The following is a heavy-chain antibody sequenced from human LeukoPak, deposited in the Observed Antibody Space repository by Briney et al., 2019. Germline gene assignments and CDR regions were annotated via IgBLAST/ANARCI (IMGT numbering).Heavy chain of an antibody. Sequence: WGSLRLSCAASGFTFDDYGMSWVRQAPGKGLEWVSGINWNGGSTGYADSVKGRFTISRDNAKNSLYLQMNSLRAEDTALYYCARDRGIAARPYYSDYWGQGTLVTVSS. CDR3: ARDRGIAARPYYSDY. J-gene: IGHJ4*02. V-gene: IGHV3-20*04. CDR1: GFTFDDYG. D-gene: IGHD6-6*01. CDR2: INWNGGST.